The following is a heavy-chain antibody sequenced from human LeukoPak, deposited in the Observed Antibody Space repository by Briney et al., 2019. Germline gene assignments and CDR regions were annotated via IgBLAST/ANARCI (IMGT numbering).Heavy chain of an antibody. V-gene: IGHV4-39*07. CDR3: ARDSGYYDSSGYFDY. Sequence: PSETLSLTCTVSGGSISSSSYYWGWIRQPPGKGLEWIGSIYYSGSTYYNPSLKSRVTISVDTSKNQFSLKLSSVTAADTAVYYCARDSGYYDSSGYFDYWGQGTLVTVSS. D-gene: IGHD3-22*01. J-gene: IGHJ4*02. CDR1: GGSISSSSYY. CDR2: IYYSGST.